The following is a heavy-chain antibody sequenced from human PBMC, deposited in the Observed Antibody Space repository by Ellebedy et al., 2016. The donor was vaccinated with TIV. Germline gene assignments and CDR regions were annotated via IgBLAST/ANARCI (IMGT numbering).Heavy chain of an antibody. CDR1: AFTFADYA. J-gene: IGHJ4*02. V-gene: IGHV3-49*03. CDR2: IRSKTYGVTT. CDR3: SSCLPYDYGDYGPFDY. Sequence: GGSLRLXXTASAFTFADYAVSWFRQAPGKGLEWVGLIRSKTYGVTTEYAASVRGRFTISRDDSKSIAYLQMDNLKTEDTAVYYCSSCLPYDYGDYGPFDYWGQGTLVTVSS. D-gene: IGHD4-17*01.